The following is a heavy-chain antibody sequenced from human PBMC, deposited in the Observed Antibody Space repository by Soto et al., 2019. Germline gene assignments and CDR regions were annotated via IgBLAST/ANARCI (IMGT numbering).Heavy chain of an antibody. CDR1: GYTFTSYG. CDR3: ARESSGWINQDFDY. J-gene: IGHJ4*02. CDR2: ISAYNGNT. Sequence: GASVKVSCKASGYTFTSYGISWVRQAPGQGLEWMGWISAYNGNTNYAQKLQGRVTMTTDTSTSTAYMELRSLRSDDTAVYYCARESSGWINQDFDYWGQGTLVTVSS. D-gene: IGHD6-19*01. V-gene: IGHV1-18*01.